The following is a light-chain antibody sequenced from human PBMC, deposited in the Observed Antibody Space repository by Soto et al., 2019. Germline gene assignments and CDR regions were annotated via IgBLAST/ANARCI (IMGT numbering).Light chain of an antibody. V-gene: IGKV2-28*01. CDR1: RSLLHSNGYNY. J-gene: IGKJ4*01. CDR3: MQALQTPPT. CDR2: LGS. Sequence: DIVMTQSPLSLPVTPGEPASISCRSSRSLLHSNGYNYLDWYLQKPGQSPQLLIYLGSNRASGVPDRFNGSGSGTDFTLKISRVEAEDVGVYYCMQALQTPPTFGGGTKVEI.